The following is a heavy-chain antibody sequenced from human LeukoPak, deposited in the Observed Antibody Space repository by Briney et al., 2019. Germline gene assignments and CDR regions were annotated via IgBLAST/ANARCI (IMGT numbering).Heavy chain of an antibody. CDR2: LYPGDYDT. CDR3: ARQGGGGSGGNSGFDY. V-gene: IGHV5-51*01. CDR1: GYNFINCS. J-gene: IGHJ4*02. D-gene: IGHD4-23*01. Sequence: GESPQISCEGSGYNFINCSIGWVRQMPGKGLEGRGFLYPGDYDTRYGPSFQGQVTLSAHKSISTAYLAWSELKTPATATYYCARQGGGGSGGNSGFDYWGQGTLLTVSS.